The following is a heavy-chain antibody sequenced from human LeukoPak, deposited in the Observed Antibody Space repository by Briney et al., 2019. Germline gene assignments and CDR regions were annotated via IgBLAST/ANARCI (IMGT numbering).Heavy chain of an antibody. Sequence: ASVKVSCKASGYTFTGYYMHWVRQAPGQGLEWMGWINLNSGGTNYARKFQGRVTMTRDTSISTAYMELSRLRSDDTAVYYCARDFSLKGFDPWGQGTLVTVSS. V-gene: IGHV1-2*02. CDR1: GYTFTGYY. CDR2: INLNSGGT. J-gene: IGHJ5*02. CDR3: ARDFSLKGFDP.